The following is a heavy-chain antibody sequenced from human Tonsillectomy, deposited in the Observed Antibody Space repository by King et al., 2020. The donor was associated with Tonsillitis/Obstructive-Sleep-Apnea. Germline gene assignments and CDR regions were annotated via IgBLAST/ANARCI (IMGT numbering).Heavy chain of an antibody. J-gene: IGHJ4*03. CDR3: TLDTWCY. CDR2: ISYDGSNK. V-gene: IGHV3-30*03. D-gene: IGHD2-8*02. Sequence: VQLVESGGGVVQPGRSLRLSCAASGFTFSNYGMHWVRQAPGKGLEWVAVISYDGSNKYYTESVKGRFTISRDNSKNTLYLQMNSLRAEDTAVYFSTLDTWCYCGDGTLVTASP. CDR1: GFTFSNYG.